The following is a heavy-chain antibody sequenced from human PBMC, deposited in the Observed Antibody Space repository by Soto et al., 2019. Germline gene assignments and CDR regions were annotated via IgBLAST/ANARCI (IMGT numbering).Heavy chain of an antibody. D-gene: IGHD4-17*01. V-gene: IGHV4-39*01. CDR1: GDSFSTSNYY. J-gene: IGHJ4*02. CDR3: ARRGGGDSLFDS. CDR2: IFYGGGTGVT. Sequence: QLHLQESGPGLVKPSETLSLTCTVSGDSFSTSNYYWGWIRQPPGKGLGWIGNIFYGGGTGVTYYTPSLKSRVIISVDTSKNQFSLKLRSITAADTAFYFCARRGGGDSLFDSWGQGKLVTVSS.